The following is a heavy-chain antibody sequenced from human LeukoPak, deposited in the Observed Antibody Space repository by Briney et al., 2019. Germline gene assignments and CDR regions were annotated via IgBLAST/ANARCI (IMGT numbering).Heavy chain of an antibody. D-gene: IGHD2-15*01. V-gene: IGHV1-69*13. CDR2: IIPIYDAA. Sequence: SVTVTCTASGGTFSIYAISWVRQPPGQGLEWMGGIIPIYDAANYAQMLQGRVTITADESTSTAYMELSSLRSEDTAVYYCASPRRAYSGHYFDYWGQGTLVTVSS. CDR3: ASPRRAYSGHYFDY. J-gene: IGHJ4*02. CDR1: GGTFSIYA.